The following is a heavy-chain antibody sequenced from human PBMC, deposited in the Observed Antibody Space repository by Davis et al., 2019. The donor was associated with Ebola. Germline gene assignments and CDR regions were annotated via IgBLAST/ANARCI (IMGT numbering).Heavy chain of an antibody. CDR2: MNPNSGDT. CDR3: AREGTGDGFIYYYGMDV. V-gene: IGHV1-8*01. D-gene: IGHD1-1*01. CDR1: GYTFSNYA. Sequence: ASSVTVSCKASGYTFSNYAINWVRPATGQGLEWMGWMNPNSGDTGYAQKFQGRVTMTRNTSISTAYMELSSLRPEDTAVYYCAREGTGDGFIYYYGMDVWGQGTTVTVSS. J-gene: IGHJ6*02.